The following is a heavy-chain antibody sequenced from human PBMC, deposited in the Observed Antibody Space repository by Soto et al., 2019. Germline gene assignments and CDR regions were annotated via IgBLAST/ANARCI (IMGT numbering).Heavy chain of an antibody. D-gene: IGHD2-2*01. Sequence: SVKVSCKASGGTFSSYAISWVRQAPGQGLEWMGGIIPIFGTANYAQKFQGRVTITADKSTSTAYMELSSLRSEDTAVYYCARVYQLLPLPYYYGMDVWGRGTTVTVSS. V-gene: IGHV1-69*06. CDR3: ARVYQLLPLPYYYGMDV. CDR1: GGTFSSYA. CDR2: IIPIFGTA. J-gene: IGHJ6*02.